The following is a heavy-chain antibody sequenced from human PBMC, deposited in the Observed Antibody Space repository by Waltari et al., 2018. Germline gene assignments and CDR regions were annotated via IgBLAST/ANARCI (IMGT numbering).Heavy chain of an antibody. J-gene: IGHJ3*02. CDR2: INPSGGST. Sequence: QVQLVQSGAEVKKPGASVKVSCKASGYTFTSYSMHCVRQAPGQGLEWMGIINPSGGSTSYAQKFQGRVTMTRDTSTSTVYMELSSLRSEDTAVYYCARDPRDSSGPQQRAFDIWGQGTMVTVSS. CDR1: GYTFTSYS. V-gene: IGHV1-46*01. CDR3: ARDPRDSSGPQQRAFDI. D-gene: IGHD3-22*01.